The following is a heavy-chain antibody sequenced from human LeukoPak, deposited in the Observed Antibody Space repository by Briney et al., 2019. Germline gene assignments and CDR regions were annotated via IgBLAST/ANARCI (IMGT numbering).Heavy chain of an antibody. CDR2: ISWNSGSI. CDR1: GFTFDDYA. J-gene: IGHJ4*02. Sequence: GRSLRLSCAASGFTFDDYAMHWVRQAPGKGLEWVSGISWNSGSIGYADSVKGRFTISRDNAKNSLYLQMNSLRAEDTALYYCAKSAVYSSGWYGFDYWGQGTLVTVSS. V-gene: IGHV3-9*01. D-gene: IGHD6-19*01. CDR3: AKSAVYSSGWYGFDY.